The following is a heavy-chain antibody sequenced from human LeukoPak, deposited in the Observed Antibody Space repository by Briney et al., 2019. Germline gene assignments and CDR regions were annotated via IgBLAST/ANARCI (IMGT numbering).Heavy chain of an antibody. CDR1: GFTFSRYW. V-gene: IGHV3-7*01. Sequence: GGSLRLSCAASGFTFSRYWMSWVRQAPGKGLEWVANIKHDGSETYYVDSVRGRFTISRDNAKNSLYLQMNSLRAEDMAVYYCATVCAVFGECDVFEYWGQGTLVTVSS. J-gene: IGHJ4*02. CDR3: ATVCAVFGECDVFEY. CDR2: IKHDGSET. D-gene: IGHD3-10*02.